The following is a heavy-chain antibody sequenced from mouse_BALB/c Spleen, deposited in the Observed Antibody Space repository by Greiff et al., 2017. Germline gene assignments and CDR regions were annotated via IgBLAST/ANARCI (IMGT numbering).Heavy chain of an antibody. CDR1: GFTFSSYG. V-gene: IGHV5-6*02. J-gene: IGHJ4*01. Sequence: DVMLVESGGDLVKPGGSLKLSCAASGFTFSSYGMSWVRQTPDKRLEWVATISSGGSYTYYPDSVKGRFTISRDNAKNTLYLQMSSLKSEDTAMYYCARRKDYDGGAMDYWGQGTSVTVSS. CDR2: ISSGGSYT. CDR3: ARRKDYDGGAMDY. D-gene: IGHD2-4*01.